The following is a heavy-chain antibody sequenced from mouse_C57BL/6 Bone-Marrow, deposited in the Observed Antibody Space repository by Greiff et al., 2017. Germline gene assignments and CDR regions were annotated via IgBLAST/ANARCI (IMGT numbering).Heavy chain of an antibody. J-gene: IGHJ2*01. Sequence: DVHLVESGGGLVQPGGSLSLSCAASGFTFTDYYMSWVRQPPGKALEWLGFIRNKANGYTTEYSASVKGRFTISRDNSQSILYLQMNALRSEDSATYYSARSLIYYYSDGTGYYFDYWGQGTTLTVSS. V-gene: IGHV7-3*01. CDR1: GFTFTDYY. D-gene: IGHD2-4*01. CDR3: ARSLIYYYSDGTGYYFDY. CDR2: IRNKANGYTT.